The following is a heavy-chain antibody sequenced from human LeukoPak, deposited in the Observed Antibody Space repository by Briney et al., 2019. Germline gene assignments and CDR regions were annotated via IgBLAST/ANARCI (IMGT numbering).Heavy chain of an antibody. D-gene: IGHD6-19*01. V-gene: IGHV3-48*04. CDR1: GFTFSSYS. J-gene: IGHJ4*02. CDR3: ARDNKQWLVRKFDY. Sequence: PGGSLRLSCAASGFTFSSYSMNWVRQAPGKGLEWVSYISSSSSTIYYADSVKGRFTISRDNAKNSLYLQMNSLRAEDTAVYYCARDNKQWLVRKFDYWGQGTLVTVSS. CDR2: ISSSSSTI.